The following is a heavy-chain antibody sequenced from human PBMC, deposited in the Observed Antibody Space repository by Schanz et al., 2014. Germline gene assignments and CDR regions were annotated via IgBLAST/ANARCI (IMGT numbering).Heavy chain of an antibody. CDR3: AKIWKGHPIEVRPGWSDGMDV. D-gene: IGHD6-6*01. CDR1: GFTFNNYD. Sequence: EVQLVESGGGLVQPGRSLRISCAASGFTFNNYDMNWVRLVPGKGLECVSGISGGGGSAYYADSVKGRFTISRDNSKNTLYLQMNSLRAEDTAVYYCAKIWKGHPIEVRPGWSDGMDVWGQGTTVTVSS. CDR2: ISGGGGSA. J-gene: IGHJ6*02. V-gene: IGHV3-23*04.